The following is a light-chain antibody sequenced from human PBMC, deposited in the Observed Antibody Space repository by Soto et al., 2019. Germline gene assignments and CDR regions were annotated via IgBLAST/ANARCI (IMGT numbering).Light chain of an antibody. CDR2: DAS. CDR3: QQYDNHPLT. Sequence: DIQMTQPPSSVSAAVADRVAITLQASQDISNYLNWYQQKPGKAPKLLIYDASNLETGVPSRFSGSGSGTDFTFTISSLQPEDIATYYCQQYDNHPLTFGGGTKVDIK. J-gene: IGKJ4*01. CDR1: QDISNY. V-gene: IGKV1-33*01.